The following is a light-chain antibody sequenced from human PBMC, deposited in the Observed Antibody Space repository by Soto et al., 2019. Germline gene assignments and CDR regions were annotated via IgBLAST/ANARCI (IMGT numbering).Light chain of an antibody. CDR3: SSYTSSSTLV. CDR1: SSDVGGYNY. V-gene: IGLV2-14*01. CDR2: DVS. Sequence: QSALTQPASLSGSPGQSITISCTGTSSDVGGYNYVSWYQQHPGKAPKLMIYDVSNRPSGVSNRFSGSKSGNTASLSISGLQAEDEAEYYCSSYTSSSTLVFGGGTKLTVL. J-gene: IGLJ2*01.